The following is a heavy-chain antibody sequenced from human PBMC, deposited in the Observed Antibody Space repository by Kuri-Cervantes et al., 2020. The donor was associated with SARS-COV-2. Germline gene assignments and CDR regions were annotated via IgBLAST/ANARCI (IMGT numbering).Heavy chain of an antibody. Sequence: ASVKVSCKASGYTFTSYGISWVRQAPGQGLEWMGWISAYNGNTNYAQKLQGRVTMTTDTSTSTAYMELRSLRSDDTAVYYCARGIRVVLAAIDYLGFDYWGQGTLVTVSS. CDR3: ARGIRVVLAAIDYLGFDY. V-gene: IGHV1-18*04. CDR1: GYTFTSYG. CDR2: ISAYNGNT. D-gene: IGHD2-2*01. J-gene: IGHJ4*02.